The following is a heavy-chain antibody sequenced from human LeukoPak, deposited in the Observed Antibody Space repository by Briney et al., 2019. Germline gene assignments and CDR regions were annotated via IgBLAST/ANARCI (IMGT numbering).Heavy chain of an antibody. D-gene: IGHD5-18*01. CDR1: GYSISSGYY. CDR2: IYHSGST. J-gene: IGHJ4*02. V-gene: IGHV4-38-2*02. Sequence: SETLSLTCTVSGYSISSGYYWGWIRPPPGKGLEWIGSIYHSGSTYYNPSLKSRVTISVDTSKNQFSLKLSSVTAADTAVYYCARRDTAMVIDYWGQGTLVTVSS. CDR3: ARRDTAMVIDY.